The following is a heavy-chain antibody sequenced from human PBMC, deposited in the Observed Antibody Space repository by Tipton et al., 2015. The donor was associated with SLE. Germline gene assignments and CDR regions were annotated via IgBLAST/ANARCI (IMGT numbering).Heavy chain of an antibody. V-gene: IGHV4-34*01. D-gene: IGHD3-10*01. CDR3: ASLYGSGSGYAFDI. CDR1: GGSLSDYY. Sequence: TLSLTCAVYGGSLSDYYWNWIRQPPGKGLEWIGEINHSGSTNYNPSLKSRVSISLDTSKNQFSLKLNSVTAADTAVYYCASLYGSGSGYAFDIWGQGTVITVSS. CDR2: INHSGST. J-gene: IGHJ3*02.